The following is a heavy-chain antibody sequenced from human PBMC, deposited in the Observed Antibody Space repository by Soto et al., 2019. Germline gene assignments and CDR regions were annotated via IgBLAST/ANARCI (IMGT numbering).Heavy chain of an antibody. Sequence: ASVKVSCKASGYIFTDYYMHWVRQAPGQELGWMGRINPNSGGTNYAQKFQGRVTMTTDKSISTAYMELSSLRSEDTAVYYCARDNLLRFLEWSPQTKTYYYYGMDVWGQGTTVTVSS. CDR3: ARDNLLRFLEWSPQTKTYYYYGMDV. D-gene: IGHD3-3*01. V-gene: IGHV1-2*06. CDR1: GYIFTDYY. CDR2: INPNSGGT. J-gene: IGHJ6*02.